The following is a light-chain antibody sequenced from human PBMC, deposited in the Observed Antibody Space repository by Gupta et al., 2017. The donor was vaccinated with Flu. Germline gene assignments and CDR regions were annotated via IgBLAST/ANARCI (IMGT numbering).Light chain of an antibody. V-gene: IGKV3-20*01. J-gene: IGKJ2*01. CDR2: GAS. CDR3: QQADTSPYT. CDR1: QRITMNNY. Sequence: EIVLTQSLGTLSLSPWERATLSCRPSQRITMNNYFAWYQQKPVQAPRLLITGASTSATGIPDRFSVSGSGTDFTLTISRLSPEDFAVYYCQQADTSPYTFGQGTKVEI.